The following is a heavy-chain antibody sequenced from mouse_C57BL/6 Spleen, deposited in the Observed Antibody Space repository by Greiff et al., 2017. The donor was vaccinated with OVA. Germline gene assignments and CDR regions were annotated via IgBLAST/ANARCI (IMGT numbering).Heavy chain of an antibody. CDR2: ISDGGSYT. CDR3: ARDEVGGYYSFAY. Sequence: EVQLVESGGGLVKPGGSLKLSCAASGFTFSSYAMSWVRQTPEKRLEWVATISDGGSYTYYPDNVKGRFTISRDNAKNNLYLQMSHLKSEDTAMYYCARDEVGGYYSFAYWGQGTLVTVSA. D-gene: IGHD2-3*01. J-gene: IGHJ3*01. V-gene: IGHV5-4*01. CDR1: GFTFSSYA.